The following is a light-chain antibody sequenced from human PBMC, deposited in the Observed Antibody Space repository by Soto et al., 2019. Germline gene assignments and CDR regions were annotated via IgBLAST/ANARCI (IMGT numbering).Light chain of an antibody. V-gene: IGLV2-14*01. J-gene: IGLJ2*01. CDR2: EVS. Sequence: QSALTQPASVSGSPGQSITISCTRTSSDIGGYSYVSWYQHHPGKAPKLMIYEVSNRPSGVSNRFTGSKSGNTASLTISGLQADDEADYYCTSYTTSNTLVFGGGTKVTVL. CDR1: SSDIGGYSY. CDR3: TSYTTSNTLV.